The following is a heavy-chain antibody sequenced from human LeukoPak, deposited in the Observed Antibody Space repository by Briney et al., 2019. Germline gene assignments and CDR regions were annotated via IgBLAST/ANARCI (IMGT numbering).Heavy chain of an antibody. V-gene: IGHV3-21*01. CDR2: ISSSSSYI. Sequence: PGGSLRLSCAASGFTFSSYSMNWVRQAPGKGLEWVSSISSSSSYIYYADSVKGRFTISRDNAKNSLYLQMNSLRAEDTAVYYCARGYSNYVSVPFDYWGQGTLVTVSS. CDR1: GFTFSSYS. CDR3: ARGYSNYVSVPFDY. D-gene: IGHD4-11*01. J-gene: IGHJ4*02.